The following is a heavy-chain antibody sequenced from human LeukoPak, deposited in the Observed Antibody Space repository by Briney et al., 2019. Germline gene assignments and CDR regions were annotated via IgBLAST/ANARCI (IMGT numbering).Heavy chain of an antibody. CDR3: ARGGRGSAAVVAPRSFDI. J-gene: IGHJ3*02. D-gene: IGHD3-22*01. CDR2: ISGSGDNT. Sequence: GGSLRLSCAASGFTFSSYSMNWVRQAPGKGLEWVSTISGSGDNTFYADSVKGRFTLSRDNSKNTLYLQMNSLRAEDSALYYCARGGRGSAAVVAPRSFDIWGQGTMVTVSS. CDR1: GFTFSSYS. V-gene: IGHV3-23*01.